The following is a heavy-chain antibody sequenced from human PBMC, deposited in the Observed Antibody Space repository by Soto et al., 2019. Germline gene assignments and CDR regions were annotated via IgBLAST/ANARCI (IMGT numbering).Heavy chain of an antibody. J-gene: IGHJ5*02. CDR3: ARRDKIDCPGDCYSFPFDP. Sequence: QVHLQESGPGLVKPSGTLSLTCAVSGASISSTYWWNWVRQPPGKGLEWIGEISHSGSTSYNPSLKSRVTISRDNFKNQFSLRLTSVTAADTALYYCARRDKIDCPGDCYSFPFDPWGQGILVTVSS. D-gene: IGHD2-21*02. CDR2: ISHSGST. V-gene: IGHV4-4*02. CDR1: GASISSTYW.